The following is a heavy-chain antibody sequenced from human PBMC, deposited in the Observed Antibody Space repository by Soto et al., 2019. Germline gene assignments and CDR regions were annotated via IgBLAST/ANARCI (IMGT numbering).Heavy chain of an antibody. CDR3: ARDTSGPLGY. J-gene: IGHJ4*02. CDR2: IFDSGST. CDR1: GDAISSGGHY. Sequence: HVQLQESGPRLVKPAQTLSLTCAVSGDAISSGGHYWSWIRQHPGKGLEWIGYIFDSGSTSYNPSLWGRVTISVDTPKNLLSRTLTSVTAADTAVYYCARDTSGPLGYWGQGILVTVSS. D-gene: IGHD7-27*01. V-gene: IGHV4-31*11.